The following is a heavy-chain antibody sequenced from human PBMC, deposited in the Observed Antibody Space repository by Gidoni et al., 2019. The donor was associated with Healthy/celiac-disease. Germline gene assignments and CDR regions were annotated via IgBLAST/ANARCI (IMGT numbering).Heavy chain of an antibody. Sequence: QVQLQESGPGLVKHSQTLCLTCTVSGGSISSGSYYWSWIRQPAGKGLEWIGRIYTSGSTNYNPSLKIRVTISVDTSKNQFSLKLSSVTAADTAVYYCARSENYYDSSDLPDYWGQGTLVTVSS. CDR3: ARSENYYDSSDLPDY. D-gene: IGHD3-22*01. CDR2: IYTSGST. J-gene: IGHJ4*02. CDR1: GGSISSGSYY. V-gene: IGHV4-61*02.